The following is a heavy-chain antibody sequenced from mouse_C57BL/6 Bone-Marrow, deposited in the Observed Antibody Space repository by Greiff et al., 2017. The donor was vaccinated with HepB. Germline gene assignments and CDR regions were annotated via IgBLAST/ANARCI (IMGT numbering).Heavy chain of an antibody. CDR3: ARNGGYYEFAY. CDR1: GFSLTSYG. V-gene: IGHV2-2*01. CDR2: IWSGGST. J-gene: IGHJ3*01. Sequence: QVQLQQSGPGLVQPSQSLSITCTVSGFSLTSYGVHWVRQSPGKGLEWLGVIWSGGSTDYNAAFISRLSISKDNSKSQVFFKMNSLQADDTAVYYCARNGGYYEFAYWGQGTLVTVSA. D-gene: IGHD2-3*01.